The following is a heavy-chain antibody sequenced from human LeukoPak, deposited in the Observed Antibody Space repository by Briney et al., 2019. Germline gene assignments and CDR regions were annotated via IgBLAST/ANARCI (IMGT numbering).Heavy chain of an antibody. CDR2: ISSSGSTI. Sequence: GGSLRLSCAASGFTFSSYEMNWVRQAPGKGLEWVSYISSSGSTIYYADSVKGRFTISRDNAKNSLYLQMNSLRAEDTAVYYRARGIAARPAYWGQGTLVTVSS. J-gene: IGHJ4*02. CDR1: GFTFSSYE. CDR3: ARGIAARPAY. D-gene: IGHD6-6*01. V-gene: IGHV3-48*03.